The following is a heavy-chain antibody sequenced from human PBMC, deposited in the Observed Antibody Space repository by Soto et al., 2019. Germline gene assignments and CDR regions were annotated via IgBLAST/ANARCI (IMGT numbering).Heavy chain of an antibody. D-gene: IGHD2-2*01. CDR1: GVSVTSASFY. CDR2: ISYSGST. Sequence: SLTCTVSGVSVTSASFYCNWIRQPPGKALEWIGFISYSGSTNSNPSLRSRVTISVDTSKNQFSLKLNSVTAADTAVYFCARGDAINWFDPWGQGTLVTVSS. V-gene: IGHV4-61*01. CDR3: ARGDAINWFDP. J-gene: IGHJ5*02.